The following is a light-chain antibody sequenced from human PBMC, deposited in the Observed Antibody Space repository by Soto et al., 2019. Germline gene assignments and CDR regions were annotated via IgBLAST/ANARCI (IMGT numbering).Light chain of an antibody. CDR2: KAS. CDR3: HQYNRYLWT. Sequence: DIQMTQSPSTLSASVGDRVTITCRASQSISSWLAWYQQKPGKAPKLLIYKASSLESGVPSRFSGSGSGTEFTLTISSLEHDDFEPYYCHQYNRYLWTFGQGTKVDIK. CDR1: QSISSW. J-gene: IGKJ1*01. V-gene: IGKV1-5*03.